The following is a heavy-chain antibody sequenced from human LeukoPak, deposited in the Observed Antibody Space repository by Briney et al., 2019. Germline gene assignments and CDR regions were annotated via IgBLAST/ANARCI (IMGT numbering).Heavy chain of an antibody. V-gene: IGHV3-15*01. Sequence: PGGSLRLSCAASGFTFSNAWMSWVRQAPGKGLEWVGRIKSKTDGGTTDYAAPVKGRFTISRDDSKNTLYLQMNSLKTEDTAVYYCTTTGPGIAVDNYYYYYMDVWGKGTTVTISS. CDR2: IKSKTDGGTT. D-gene: IGHD6-19*01. CDR1: GFTFSNAW. J-gene: IGHJ6*03. CDR3: TTTGPGIAVDNYYYYYMDV.